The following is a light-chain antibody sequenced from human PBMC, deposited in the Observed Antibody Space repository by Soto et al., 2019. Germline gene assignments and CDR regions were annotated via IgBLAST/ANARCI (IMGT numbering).Light chain of an antibody. CDR1: QSVSSD. CDR2: GAS. Sequence: EIVMTQSPATLSVSPGERATLSCRASQSVSSDLAWYQQKPDQAPRLLIYGASTRATGIPARFSGSGSGTEFTLTISSLQSEDFAVYYCQQYNNWPPVTFGPGTKVDIK. CDR3: QQYNNWPPVT. J-gene: IGKJ3*01. V-gene: IGKV3-15*01.